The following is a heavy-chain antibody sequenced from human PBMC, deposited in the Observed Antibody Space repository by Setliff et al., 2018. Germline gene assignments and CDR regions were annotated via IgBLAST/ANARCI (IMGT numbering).Heavy chain of an antibody. CDR3: ARHNCYDA. V-gene: IGHV5-51*01. CDR1: GYSFANYW. D-gene: IGHD3-22*01. Sequence: GASLKISCKGSGYSFANYWIAWVRQMPGKGLEWMGIIYPGDSNVRYSPSFQGQVTIAADKSTSTAYLQWSSLKTSDTAIYYCARHNCYDAWGQGTLVTVSS. J-gene: IGHJ5*02. CDR2: IYPGDSNV.